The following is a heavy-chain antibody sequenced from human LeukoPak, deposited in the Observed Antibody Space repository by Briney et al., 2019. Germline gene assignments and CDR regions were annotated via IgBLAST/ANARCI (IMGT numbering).Heavy chain of an antibody. CDR1: GGSFSGYY. V-gene: IGHV4-34*01. Sequence: SETLSLTCAVYGGSFSGYYWSWIRQPPGKGLKWIGEINHSGSTNYNPSLKSRVTISVDTSKNQFSLKLSSVTAADTAVYYCARGLSSSSKGSVHWFDPWGQGTLVTVSS. D-gene: IGHD6-6*01. CDR3: ARGLSSSSKGSVHWFDP. CDR2: INHSGST. J-gene: IGHJ5*02.